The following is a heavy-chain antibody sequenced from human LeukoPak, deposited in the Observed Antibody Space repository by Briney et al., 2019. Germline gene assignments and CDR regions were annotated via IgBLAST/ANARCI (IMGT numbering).Heavy chain of an antibody. V-gene: IGHV3-33*01. D-gene: IGHD3-10*01. J-gene: IGHJ4*02. CDR3: AIDPAAGTPALDY. CDR1: GFTFSSYG. Sequence: GGSLRLSCAASGFTFSSYGMHWVRQAPGKGLEWVAVIWYDGSNKYYADSVKGRFTISRDNSRNTLYLQMNSLRAEDTAVYYCAIDPAAGTPALDYWGQGTLVTVSS. CDR2: IWYDGSNK.